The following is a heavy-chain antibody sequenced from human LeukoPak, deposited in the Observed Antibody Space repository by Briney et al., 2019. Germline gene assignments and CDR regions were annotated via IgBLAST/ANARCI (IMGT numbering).Heavy chain of an antibody. Sequence: PGGSLRLSCAAPGFTFSSYAMSWVRQAPGKGLEWVSSISGSGGSTYYADSVKGRFTISRDNSKNTLYLQMNSLRAEDTAVYYCAKDRRYRYGYHYFDYWGQGTLVTVSS. CDR3: AKDRRYRYGYHYFDY. V-gene: IGHV3-23*01. J-gene: IGHJ4*02. CDR2: ISGSGGST. CDR1: GFTFSSYA. D-gene: IGHD5-18*01.